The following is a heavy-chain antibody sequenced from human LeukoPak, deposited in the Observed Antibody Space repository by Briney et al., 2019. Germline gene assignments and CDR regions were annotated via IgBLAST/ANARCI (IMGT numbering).Heavy chain of an antibody. J-gene: IGHJ5*02. CDR2: INLSGST. D-gene: IGHD2-2*01. V-gene: IGHV4-34*01. Sequence: PSETLSLTCAASGGSFSGYYWSWIRQPPGKGLEWIGEINLSGSTNYNPSLKSRVTISVDTSKNPFSLKLSSVTAADTAVYYCASSIVVVPAAIEADNWFDPWGQGTPVSVSS. CDR3: ASSIVVVPAAIEADNWFDP. CDR1: GGSFSGYY.